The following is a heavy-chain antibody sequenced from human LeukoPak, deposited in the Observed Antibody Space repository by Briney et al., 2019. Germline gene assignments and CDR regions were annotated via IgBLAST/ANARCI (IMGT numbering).Heavy chain of an antibody. CDR1: GFTFDDYT. CDR2: ISWNSGSI. CDR3: AKGGDGYNLDAFDI. V-gene: IGHV3-9*01. J-gene: IGHJ3*02. D-gene: IGHD5-24*01. Sequence: PGGSLRLSCAASGFTFDDYTMHWVRQAPGKGLEWVSGISWNSGSIGYADSVKGRFTISRDNAKNSLYLQMNSLRAEDTALYYCAKGGDGYNLDAFDIWGQGTMVTVSS.